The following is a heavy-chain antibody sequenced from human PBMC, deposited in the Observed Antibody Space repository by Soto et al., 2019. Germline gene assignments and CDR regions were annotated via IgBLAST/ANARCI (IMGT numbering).Heavy chain of an antibody. J-gene: IGHJ4*02. V-gene: IGHV3-30-3*01. CDR1: GFTFSSYA. CDR3: ARGGREDSIGFAWGAPDY. D-gene: IGHD3-22*01. Sequence: QVQLVESGGGVVQPGRSLRLSCAASGFTFSSYAMHWVRQAPGKGLEWVAVISYDGSNKFYADSVKGRFTFSRDNSKNTLFLQMNSLRAEDTAVYFCARGGREDSIGFAWGAPDYWGQGTLVTVSS. CDR2: ISYDGSNK.